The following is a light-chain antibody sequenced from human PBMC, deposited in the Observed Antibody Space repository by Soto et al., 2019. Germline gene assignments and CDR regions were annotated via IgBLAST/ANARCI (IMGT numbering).Light chain of an antibody. Sequence: QSALTQPASVSGSPGQSITISCTGTSSDVGGYNHVSWYQQHPGEAPKLMIYDVSSRPSGVSNRFSGSKAADTASLTISGLQAEYEADYYCSSFATTDTPMVFGGGTKVTVL. CDR1: SSDVGGYNH. CDR2: DVS. CDR3: SSFATTDTPMV. V-gene: IGLV2-14*03. J-gene: IGLJ2*01.